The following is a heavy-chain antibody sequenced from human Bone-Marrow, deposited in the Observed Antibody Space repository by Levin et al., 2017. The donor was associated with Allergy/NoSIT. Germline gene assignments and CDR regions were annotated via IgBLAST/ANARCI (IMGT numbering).Heavy chain of an antibody. CDR2: IDWTGDSA. V-gene: IGHV3-20*01. J-gene: IGHJ3*02. CDR1: GFTFDDYG. Sequence: GESLKISCAASGFTFDDYGMSWVRQAPGKGLEWVSGIDWTGDSAGYADSVKGRFTISRDNAKNSLYLQMNSPRAEDTALYHCAREGAGDAFDIWGQGTMVTVSS. CDR3: AREGAGDAFDI.